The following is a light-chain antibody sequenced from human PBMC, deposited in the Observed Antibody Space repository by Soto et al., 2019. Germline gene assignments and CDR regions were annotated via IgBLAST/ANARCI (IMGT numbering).Light chain of an antibody. CDR3: QSYDSSLSGVV. J-gene: IGLJ2*01. Sequence: QSVLTQPPSVSGAPGQRVTISCTGSSSNIGAGFDVHWYQQLPGTAPKLLIYVSSNRPSGVPDRFSGSKSGTSASLAITGLQPEDEADYYCQSYDSSLSGVVFGGGTKLTVL. V-gene: IGLV1-40*01. CDR2: VSS. CDR1: SSNIGAGFD.